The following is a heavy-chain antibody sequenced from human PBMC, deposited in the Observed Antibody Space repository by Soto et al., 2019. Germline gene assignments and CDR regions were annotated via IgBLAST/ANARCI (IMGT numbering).Heavy chain of an antibody. Sequence: QVKLQESGPGLVKPSQTLSLTCNVSGGSISSDDYYWSWIRQPPGKGLEWIGYIYHSGSSYYNPSLQSRVTISIYTSTNQLSLKLSSVTAADSAVYYCARTSPSCSGTSFDPWGQGTLVTVSS. J-gene: IGHJ5*02. CDR3: ARTSPSCSGTSFDP. D-gene: IGHD3-10*02. CDR1: GGSISSDDYY. CDR2: IYHSGSS. V-gene: IGHV4-30-4*01.